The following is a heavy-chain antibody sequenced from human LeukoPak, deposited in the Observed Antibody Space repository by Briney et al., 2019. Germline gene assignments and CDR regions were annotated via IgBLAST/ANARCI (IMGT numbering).Heavy chain of an antibody. CDR1: GGSFSGYY. CDR3: ARESAYCSSTSCFNWFDP. J-gene: IGHJ5*02. V-gene: IGHV4-34*01. D-gene: IGHD2-2*01. Sequence: SETLSLTCVVYGGSFSGYYWSWIRQPPGKGLEWIGEINHSGSTNYNPSLKSRVTISVDTSKKQFSLKVSSVTAADTAVYYCARESAYCSSTSCFNWFDPWGQGTLVTVSS. CDR2: INHSGST.